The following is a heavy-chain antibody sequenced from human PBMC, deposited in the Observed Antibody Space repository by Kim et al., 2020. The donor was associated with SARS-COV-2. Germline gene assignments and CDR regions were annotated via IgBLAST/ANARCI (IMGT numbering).Heavy chain of an antibody. CDR1: GGTFSSYA. D-gene: IGHD6-19*01. V-gene: IGHV1-69*13. CDR2: IIPIFGTA. J-gene: IGHJ6*02. Sequence: SVKVSWKASGGTFSSYAISWVRQAPGQGLEWMGGIIPIFGTANYAQKFQGRVTITADESTSTAYMELSSLRSEDTAVYYCARDRPQSIAVAGWSYYYGMDVWGQGTTVTVSS. CDR3: ARDRPQSIAVAGWSYYYGMDV.